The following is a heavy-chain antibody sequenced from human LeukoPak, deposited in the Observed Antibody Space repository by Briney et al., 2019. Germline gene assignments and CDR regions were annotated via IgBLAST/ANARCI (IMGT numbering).Heavy chain of an antibody. CDR1: GFTFRTYA. D-gene: IGHD3-10*01. J-gene: IGHJ4*02. V-gene: IGHV3-23*01. CDR2: IRSTGGST. Sequence: GGSLRLSCAASGFTFRTYAMSWVRQAPGKGLEWVSSIRSTGGSTYYADSVKGRFTISRDNSRNTLYLQMNSLRAEDTAVYYCAKEVRESAWFYFDHWGQGTLATVSS. CDR3: AKEVRESAWFYFDH.